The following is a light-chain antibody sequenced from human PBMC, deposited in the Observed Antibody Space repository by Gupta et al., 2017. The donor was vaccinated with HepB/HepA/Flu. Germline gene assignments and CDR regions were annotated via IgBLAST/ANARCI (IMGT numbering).Light chain of an antibody. CDR2: DNN. V-gene: IGLV1-51*01. CDR3: GAWDSNLSAWV. J-gene: IGLJ3*02. Sequence: QSVLTQPPSVSAAPGQKVSISCSGRSSNIENNYVSWYQQLPGAAPKLLIYDNNKRPSAIPDRFSGSKSGTSATLGITGLQTGDEADYYCGAWDSNLSAWVFGGGTKVTVL. CDR1: SSNIENNY.